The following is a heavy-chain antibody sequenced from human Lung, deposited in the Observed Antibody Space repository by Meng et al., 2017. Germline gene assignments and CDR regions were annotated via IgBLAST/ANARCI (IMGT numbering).Heavy chain of an antibody. J-gene: IGHJ4*02. D-gene: IGHD4-11*01. Sequence: QVQLQQWGTGLLNPQENLAITSFVSGVSFSDYDLSWIRQPPGKGLEWIGEINHRGSTNYNPSLESRATISVDTSQNNLSLKLSSVTAADSAVYYCARGPTTMAHDFDYWGQGTLVTVSS. CDR3: ARGPTTMAHDFDY. CDR1: GVSFSDYD. CDR2: INHRGST. V-gene: IGHV4-34*01.